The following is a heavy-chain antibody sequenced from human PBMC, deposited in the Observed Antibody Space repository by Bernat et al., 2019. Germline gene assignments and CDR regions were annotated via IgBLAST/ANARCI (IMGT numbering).Heavy chain of an antibody. CDR2: IIPIFGTA. V-gene: IGHV1-69*01. CDR3: ARVLDYGDCVGWFDP. D-gene: IGHD4-17*01. Sequence: QVQLVQSGAEVKKPGSSVKVSCKASGGTFSSYAISWVRQAPGQGLEWMGGIIPIFGTANYAQKFQGRVTITADESTTTGYMELSSLRSEDTVVYYCARVLDYGDCVGWFDPWGQGTLVTVSS. CDR1: GGTFSSYA. J-gene: IGHJ5*02.